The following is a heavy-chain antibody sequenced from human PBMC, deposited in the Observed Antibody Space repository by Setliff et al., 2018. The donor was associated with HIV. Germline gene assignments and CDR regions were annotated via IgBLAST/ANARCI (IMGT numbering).Heavy chain of an antibody. Sequence: SETLSLTCTVSGGSITGYYWSWIRQPPGKGLEWIGYISYTGTTKYNPSLKSRVTMSVDTAKNQLSLKLTAVSAADTAVYYCARDRIEVLADSPHDVFDIWGRGIMVTVSS. CDR1: GGSITGYY. D-gene: IGHD3-22*01. CDR2: ISYTGTT. CDR3: ARDRIEVLADSPHDVFDI. J-gene: IGHJ3*02. V-gene: IGHV4-59*12.